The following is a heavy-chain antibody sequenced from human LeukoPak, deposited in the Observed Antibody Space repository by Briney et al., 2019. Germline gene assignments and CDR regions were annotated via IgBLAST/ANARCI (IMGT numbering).Heavy chain of an antibody. CDR1: GFTFSNSA. CDR3: ARDYVNTAGLDSFDI. J-gene: IGHJ3*02. D-gene: IGHD4-17*01. CDR2: LSGSGITT. Sequence: GGSLRLSCAASGFTFSNSAMSWVRQAPGKGLDWVSTLSGSGITTYYADSVKGRFTISRDNSKNTLYLQMNSLKTEDTAVYYCARDYVNTAGLDSFDIWGQGTMDTVSS. V-gene: IGHV3-23*01.